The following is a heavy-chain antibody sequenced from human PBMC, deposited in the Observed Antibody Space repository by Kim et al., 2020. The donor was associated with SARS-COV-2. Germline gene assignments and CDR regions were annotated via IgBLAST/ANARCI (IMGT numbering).Heavy chain of an antibody. J-gene: IGHJ6*02. V-gene: IGHV3-23*01. D-gene: IGHD4-17*01. CDR3: AKGTTVTHYYGMDV. Sequence: ADSVKGRFTISRDNSKNTLYLQMNSRRAEDTAVYYCAKGTTVTHYYGMDVWGQGTTVTVSS.